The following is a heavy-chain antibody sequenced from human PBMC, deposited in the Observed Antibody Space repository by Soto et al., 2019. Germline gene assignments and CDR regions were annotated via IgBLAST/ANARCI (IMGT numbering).Heavy chain of an antibody. J-gene: IGHJ6*03. CDR3: TTRTSSGWYITPAVDYYYYYMDV. D-gene: IGHD6-19*01. CDR1: GFTFSNAW. Sequence: GGSLRLSCAASGFTFSNAWMSWVRQAPGKGLEWVGRIKSKTDGGTTDYAAPVKGRFTISRDDSKNTLYLQMNSLKTEDTAVYYCTTRTSSGWYITPAVDYYYYYMDVWGKGTTVTVSS. V-gene: IGHV3-15*01. CDR2: IKSKTDGGTT.